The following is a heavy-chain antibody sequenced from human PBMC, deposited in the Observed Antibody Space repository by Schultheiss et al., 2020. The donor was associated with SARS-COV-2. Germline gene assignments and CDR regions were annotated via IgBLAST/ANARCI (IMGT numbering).Heavy chain of an antibody. CDR3: ARVMGSRDKFDY. Sequence: ASVKVSCKASGFTFTSSAVQWVRQARGQGLEWMGWINPNSGDTRYAQKFQGRVTMTRDTSTSTVYMELSSLRSEDTAVYYCARVMGSRDKFDYWGQGTLVTVSS. D-gene: IGHD6-13*01. V-gene: IGHV1-2*02. CDR2: INPNSGDT. CDR1: GFTFTSSA. J-gene: IGHJ4*02.